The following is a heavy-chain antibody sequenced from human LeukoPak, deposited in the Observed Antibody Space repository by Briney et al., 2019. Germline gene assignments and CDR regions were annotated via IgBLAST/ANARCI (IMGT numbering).Heavy chain of an antibody. V-gene: IGHV1-58*02. J-gene: IGHJ3*02. CDR2: IVVGSGDT. CDR3: AAEDDYIWRSYRSLDI. CDR1: GFSFINSA. D-gene: IGHD3-16*02. Sequence: VASVKVSCKASGFSFINSAMQWVRQTRGQRLEWIGWIVVGSGDTNYAQKFQERVTITRDMSTNTAYMELRSLRFEDTAMYYCAAEDDYIWRSYRSLDIWGQGTMVTVSS.